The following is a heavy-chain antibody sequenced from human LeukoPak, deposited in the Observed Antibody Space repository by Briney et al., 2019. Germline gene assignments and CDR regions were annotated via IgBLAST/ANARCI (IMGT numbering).Heavy chain of an antibody. CDR3: ARPRTYQTPFGFDP. CDR1: GGSISSGSYY. D-gene: IGHD2-2*01. J-gene: IGHJ5*02. CDR2: IYYSGST. V-gene: IGHV4-61*01. Sequence: SETLSLTCTVSGGSISSGSYYWSWIRQPPGKGLEWIGYIYYSGSTNYNPSLKSRVTISVDTSKNQFSLKLSSVTAADTAVYYCARPRTYQTPFGFDPWGQGTLVTVSS.